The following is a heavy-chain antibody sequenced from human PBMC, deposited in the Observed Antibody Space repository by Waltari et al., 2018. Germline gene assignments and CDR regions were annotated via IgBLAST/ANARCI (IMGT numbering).Heavy chain of an antibody. CDR2: INHSGST. J-gene: IGHJ4*02. CDR3: ARGPRGLMVYARFKYYFDY. Sequence: QVQLQQWGAGLLKPSETLSLTCAVYGGSFSGYYWCWIRQPPGKGLEWIGEINHSGSTNYNPSLKSRVTISVDTSKNQFSLKLSSVTAADTAVYYCARGPRGLMVYARFKYYFDYWGQGTLVTVSS. V-gene: IGHV4-34*01. D-gene: IGHD2-8*01. CDR1: GGSFSGYY.